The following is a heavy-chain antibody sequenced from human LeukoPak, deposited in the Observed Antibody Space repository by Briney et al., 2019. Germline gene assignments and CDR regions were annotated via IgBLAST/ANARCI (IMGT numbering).Heavy chain of an antibody. CDR1: GFTFNSYW. D-gene: IGHD6-19*01. Sequence: SGGSLRLSCAASGFTFNSYWMHWVRQAPGKGLVWVSRISSDGSSTSYADSVKGRFTISRDNAKNTLYLQMNSLRAEDTAVYYCARALAVAGTGGHYWGQGTLVTVSP. CDR3: ARALAVAGTGGHY. CDR2: ISSDGSST. V-gene: IGHV3-74*01. J-gene: IGHJ4*02.